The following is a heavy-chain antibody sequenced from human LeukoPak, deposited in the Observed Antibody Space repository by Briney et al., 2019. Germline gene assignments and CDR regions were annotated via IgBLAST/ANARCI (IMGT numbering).Heavy chain of an antibody. D-gene: IGHD3-22*01. J-gene: IGHJ4*02. V-gene: IGHV3-21*01. Sequence: PGGSLRLSCAASGFTFSSYSMNWVRQAPGKGLEWVSSISSSSSYIYYADSVKGRFTISRDNAKNSLYLQMNSLRAEDTAVYYCARHYDSSGYHRPPIDYWGQGTLVTVSS. CDR2: ISSSSSYI. CDR3: ARHYDSSGYHRPPIDY. CDR1: GFTFSSYS.